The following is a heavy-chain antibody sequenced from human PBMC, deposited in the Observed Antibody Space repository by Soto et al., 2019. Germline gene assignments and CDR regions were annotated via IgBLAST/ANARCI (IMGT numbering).Heavy chain of an antibody. CDR2: ITGSGGRT. CDR1: GFTFSNYA. Sequence: GGSLRLSCAASGFTFSNYAMNWVRQAPGKGLEWVSGITGSGGRTYYADYVKGRFTISRDNSKNTLYLQMNSLRAEDTAVYYCANGGGRGEISSAFDIWGQGTMVTVSS. CDR3: ANGGGRGEISSAFDI. J-gene: IGHJ3*02. D-gene: IGHD3-10*01. V-gene: IGHV3-23*01.